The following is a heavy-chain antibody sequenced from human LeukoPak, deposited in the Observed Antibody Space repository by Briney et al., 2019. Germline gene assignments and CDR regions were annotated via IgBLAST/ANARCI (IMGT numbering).Heavy chain of an antibody. J-gene: IGHJ4*02. V-gene: IGHV3-21*01. CDR2: ISSSSSYI. D-gene: IGHD5-18*01. CDR1: GFTFSSYS. Sequence: GGFLRFSCAASGFTFSSYSMNWVRQAPGKGLEWVSSISSSSSYIYYADSVKGRFTISRDNAKNSLYLQMNSLRAEDTAVYYCARDSRGYSYDYWGQGTLVTVSS. CDR3: ARDSRGYSYDY.